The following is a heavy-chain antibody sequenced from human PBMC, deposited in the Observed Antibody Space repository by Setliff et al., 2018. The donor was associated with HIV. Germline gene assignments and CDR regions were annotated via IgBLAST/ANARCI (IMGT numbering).Heavy chain of an antibody. J-gene: IGHJ4*02. D-gene: IGHD2-2*01. CDR3: ARGEPTILVVPAAFFDY. CDR2: ISSGSNTI. V-gene: IGHV3-48*04. CDR1: GFTFSTFG. Sequence: GGSLRLSCAASGFTFSTFGMNWVRQAPGKGLEWVSYISSGSNTIHYADSVRGRFTISRDNAKKSLYLQMNSLRAEDTAVYYCARGEPTILVVPAAFFDYWGQGTLVTVSS.